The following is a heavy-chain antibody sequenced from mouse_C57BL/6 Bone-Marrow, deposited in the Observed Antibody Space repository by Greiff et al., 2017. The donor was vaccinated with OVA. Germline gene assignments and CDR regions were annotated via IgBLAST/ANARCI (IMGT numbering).Heavy chain of an antibody. CDR3: ARSVGVFDY. Sequence: VQLQQSGPELVKPGASVKISCKASGYAFSSSWMNWVKQRPGKGLEWIGRIYPGDGDTNYNGKFKGKATLTADKSSSTAYMQLSSLTSEDSAVYFCARSVGVFDYWGQGTTLTVSS. CDR2: IYPGDGDT. V-gene: IGHV1-82*01. CDR1: GYAFSSSW. J-gene: IGHJ2*01. D-gene: IGHD1-1*01.